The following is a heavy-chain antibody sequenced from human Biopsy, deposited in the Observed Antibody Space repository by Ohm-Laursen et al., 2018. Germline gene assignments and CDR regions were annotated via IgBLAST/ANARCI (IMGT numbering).Heavy chain of an antibody. V-gene: IGHV4-34*01. CDR1: SGSISGNY. J-gene: IGHJ4*02. D-gene: IGHD3-3*01. Sequence: GTLSLTCAVSSGSISGNYWGWIRQPPGKGLEWMGEINHTGSTKYNPSLMSRVTISIDTSNSQFSLKLTSVAAADTAVYFCARARAYSDFWGGPKDYWGQGILVTVSS. CDR2: INHTGST. CDR3: ARARAYSDFWGGPKDY.